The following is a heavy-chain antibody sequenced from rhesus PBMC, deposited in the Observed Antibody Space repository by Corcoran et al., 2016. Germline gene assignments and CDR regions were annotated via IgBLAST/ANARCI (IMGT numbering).Heavy chain of an antibody. CDR3: ARRRIAAATYYFDY. Sequence: QVQLQESGPGVVKPSEILSLTCAVAGYSISSGYDWSWIRQPPGKGLEWIGYIYGSSGSTNYNPSLKNRVTISKDTSKNQFSLKLSSVTAADTAVYYCARRRIAAATYYFDYWGQGVLVTVSS. CDR1: GYSISSGYD. D-gene: IGHD6-31*01. V-gene: IGHV4-76*01. J-gene: IGHJ4*01. CDR2: IYGSSGST.